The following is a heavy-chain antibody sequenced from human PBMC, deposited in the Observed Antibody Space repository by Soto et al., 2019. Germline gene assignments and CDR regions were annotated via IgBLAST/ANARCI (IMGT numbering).Heavy chain of an antibody. CDR2: INAGNGNT. D-gene: IGHD6-25*01. V-gene: IGHV1-3*01. J-gene: IGHJ4*02. CDR3: AREAGRLQYFDY. Sequence: GASVKVSCKASGYTFTSYAMHWVRQAPGQRLEWMGWINAGNGNTKYSQKFQGRVTITRDTSASTAYMELSSLRSEDTAVYYCAREAGRLQYFDYWGQGTLVTVSS. CDR1: GYTFTSYA.